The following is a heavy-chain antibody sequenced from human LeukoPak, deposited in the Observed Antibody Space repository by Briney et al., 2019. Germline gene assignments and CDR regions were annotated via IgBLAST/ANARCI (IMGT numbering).Heavy chain of an antibody. J-gene: IGHJ4*02. CDR2: IYYSGST. V-gene: IGHV4-59*12. CDR3: ARATFQSGYSYGPSSYLDY. CDR1: GGSISSYY. D-gene: IGHD5-18*01. Sequence: SETLSLTCTVSGGSISSYYWSWIRQPPGKGLEWIGYIYYSGSTNYNPSLKSRVTISVDTSKNQFSLKLSSVTAADTAVYYCARATFQSGYSYGPSSYLDYWGQGTLVTVSS.